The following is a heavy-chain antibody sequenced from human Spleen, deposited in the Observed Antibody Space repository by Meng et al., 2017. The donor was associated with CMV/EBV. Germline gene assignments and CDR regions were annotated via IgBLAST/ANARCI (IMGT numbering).Heavy chain of an antibody. D-gene: IGHD3-10*01. CDR3: ARPSRSGAYFLNYFDY. Sequence: GFTFGDYGMGWVRQAPGKGLEWVSGSNWNGGNTHYADSVKGRFTISRDNAKNSLYLEMNSLRAEDTAFYYCARPSRSGAYFLNYFDYWGPGVMVTVSS. V-gene: IGHV3-20*03. CDR1: GFTFGDYG. J-gene: IGHJ4*02. CDR2: SNWNGGNT.